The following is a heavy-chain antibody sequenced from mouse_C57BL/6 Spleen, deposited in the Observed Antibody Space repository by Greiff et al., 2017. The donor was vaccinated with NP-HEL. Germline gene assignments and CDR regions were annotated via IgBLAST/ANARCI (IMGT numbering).Heavy chain of an antibody. CDR1: GYTFTDYY. CDR2: INPNNGGT. CDR3: GRGYDHYYAMDY. J-gene: IGHJ4*01. Sequence: EVQLQQSGPELVKPGASVKISCKASGYTFTDYYMNWVKQSHGKSLEWIGDINPNNGGTSYNQKFKGKATLTVDKSSSTAYMELRSLTSEDSAVYYCGRGYDHYYAMDYWGQGTSVTVSS. V-gene: IGHV1-26*01. D-gene: IGHD2-3*01.